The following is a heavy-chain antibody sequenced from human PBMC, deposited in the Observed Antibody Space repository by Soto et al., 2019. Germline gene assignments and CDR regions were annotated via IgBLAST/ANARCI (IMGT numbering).Heavy chain of an antibody. D-gene: IGHD1-26*01. CDR1: GGTFSSYS. Sequence: QVQLVQSGAEVKKPGSSVKVSCKASGGTFSSYSINWVRQAPGQGLEWMGEIIPIFGTSNYAQKFQGRVTITVDESTSTAYMELSSLRSEATAVYYCARDGGRHSGGIDYWGQGTLVTVS. CDR3: ARDGGRHSGGIDY. V-gene: IGHV1-69*01. CDR2: IIPIFGTS. J-gene: IGHJ4*02.